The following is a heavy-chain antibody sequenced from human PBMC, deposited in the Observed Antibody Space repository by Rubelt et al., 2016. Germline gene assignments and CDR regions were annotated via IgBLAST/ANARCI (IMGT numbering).Heavy chain of an antibody. CDR2: GSST. V-gene: IGHV3-74*01. D-gene: IGHD5-24*01. J-gene: IGHJ6*02. CDR3: ARDADRDGYNYGMDV. Sequence: GSSTSYADSVKGRFTISRDNSKNTLYLQMNSLRGEDTAVYYCARDADRDGYNYGMDVWGQGTTVTVSS.